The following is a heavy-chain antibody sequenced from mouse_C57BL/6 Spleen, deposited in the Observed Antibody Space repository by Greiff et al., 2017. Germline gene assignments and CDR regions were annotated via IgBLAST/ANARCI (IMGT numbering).Heavy chain of an antibody. CDR3: AREEGTGPFDD. V-gene: IGHV1-64*01. CDR1: GYTFTSYW. CDR2: IYPNSGST. Sequence: QVQLQQPGAELVKPGASVKLSCKASGYTFTSYWMHWVKQRPGQGLEWIGMIYPNSGSTNYNEKFKSKATLTVDKSSSTAYMQLSSLTSEDSAVNYCAREEGTGPFDDWGKGTTLTVSS. D-gene: IGHD4-1*01. J-gene: IGHJ2*01.